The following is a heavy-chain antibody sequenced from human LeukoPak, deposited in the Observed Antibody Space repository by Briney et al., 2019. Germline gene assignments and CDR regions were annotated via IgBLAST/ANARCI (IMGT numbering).Heavy chain of an antibody. CDR2: IYHSGST. Sequence: PSQTLSLTCAVSGGSISSGGYSWSWIRQPPGKGLEWIGYIYHSGSTYYNPSLKSRVTISVDRSKNQFSLKLSSVTAADTAVYYCAAQYSSSWYGQYYYGMDVWGQGTTVIVSS. J-gene: IGHJ6*02. CDR1: GGSISSGGYS. D-gene: IGHD6-13*01. CDR3: AAQYSSSWYGQYYYGMDV. V-gene: IGHV4-30-2*01.